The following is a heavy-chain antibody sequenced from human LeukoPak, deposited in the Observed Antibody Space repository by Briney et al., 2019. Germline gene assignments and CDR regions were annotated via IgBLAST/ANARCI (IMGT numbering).Heavy chain of an antibody. CDR1: GGTFSSYA. CDR2: IIPIFGTA. D-gene: IGHD6-19*01. Sequence: SVKVSCKASGGTFSSYAISWVRQAPGQGLEWMGGIIPIFGTANYAQKFQGRVTITTDTSTSTVYMELRSLRSDDTAVYYCAREEVRRAVAGYFDNWGQGTLVTVSS. J-gene: IGHJ4*02. CDR3: AREEVRRAVAGYFDN. V-gene: IGHV1-69*05.